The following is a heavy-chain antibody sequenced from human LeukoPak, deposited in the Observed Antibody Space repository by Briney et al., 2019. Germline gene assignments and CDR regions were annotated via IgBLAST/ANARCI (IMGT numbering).Heavy chain of an antibody. CDR1: GFTFSSYE. CDR2: ISSSGSTI. V-gene: IGHV3-48*03. J-gene: IGHJ3*02. D-gene: IGHD1-26*01. Sequence: AGGSLRLSCAASGFTFSSYEMNWVRQAPGKGLEWVSYISSSGSTIYYADSVKGRFTISRDNAKNSLYLQMNSLRAEDTAVYYCARSGRGGAFDIWGQGTMVTVSS. CDR3: ARSGRGGAFDI.